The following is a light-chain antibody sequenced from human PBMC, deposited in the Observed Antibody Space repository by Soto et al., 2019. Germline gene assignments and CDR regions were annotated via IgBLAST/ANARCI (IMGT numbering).Light chain of an antibody. Sequence: EIVLTQSPGTLSLSPGERATLSCRASQSLSSTYLAWYQQKPGQAPMLLIYGASNRATGIPDRFSGSGSGTDFTLTINRLEPEDFAVYYCQQYGSSPLTFGQGTKVEIK. CDR2: GAS. CDR1: QSLSSTY. V-gene: IGKV3-20*01. J-gene: IGKJ1*01. CDR3: QQYGSSPLT.